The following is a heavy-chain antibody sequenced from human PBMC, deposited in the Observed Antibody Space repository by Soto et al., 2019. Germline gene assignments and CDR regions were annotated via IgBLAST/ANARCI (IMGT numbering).Heavy chain of an antibody. V-gene: IGHV1-69*13. CDR2: IIPIFGTA. CDR3: AVAARGYSYGFDY. CDR1: GGTFSSYA. D-gene: IGHD5-18*01. J-gene: IGHJ4*02. Sequence: GASVKVSCKASGGTFSSYAISWVRQAPGQGLEWMGGIIPIFGTANYAQKFQGRVTITADESTSTAYMELSSLRSEDTAVYYCAVAARGYSYGFDYWGQGTLVTVLL.